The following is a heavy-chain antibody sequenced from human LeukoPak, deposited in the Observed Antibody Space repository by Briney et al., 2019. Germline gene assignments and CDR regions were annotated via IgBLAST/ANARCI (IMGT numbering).Heavy chain of an antibody. J-gene: IGHJ4*02. Sequence: GGSLRLSCAASGFTFSNAWMSWVRQAPEKGLEWVGRIKSKTDGGTTDYAAPVKGRFTISRDDSKNTLYLQMNSLKTEDTAVYYCTIPITMVRGVITPADYFDYWGQGTLVTVSS. CDR2: IKSKTDGGTT. V-gene: IGHV3-15*01. D-gene: IGHD3-10*01. CDR1: GFTFSNAW. CDR3: TIPITMVRGVITPADYFDY.